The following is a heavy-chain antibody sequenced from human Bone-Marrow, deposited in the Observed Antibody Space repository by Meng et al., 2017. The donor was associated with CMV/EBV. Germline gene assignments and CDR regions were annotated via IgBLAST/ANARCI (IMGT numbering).Heavy chain of an antibody. J-gene: IGHJ5*02. V-gene: IGHV4-59*01. CDR3: ARLGRHCSGGSCYFGWFDP. D-gene: IGHD2-15*01. CDR1: GGSITTNY. CDR2: IYYSGST. Sequence: SETLSLTCTVSGGSITTNYYTWIRQPPGKGLEWIGYIYYSGSTNYNPSLKSRVTISVDTSKNQFSLKLRSVTAADTAVYYCARLGRHCSGGSCYFGWFDPWGQGTLVTVSS.